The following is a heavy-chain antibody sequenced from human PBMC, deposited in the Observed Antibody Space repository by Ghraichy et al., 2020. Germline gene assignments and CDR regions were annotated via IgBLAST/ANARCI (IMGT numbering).Heavy chain of an antibody. CDR2: IYYSGST. CDR3: ASLVVVVAAQKTYYYGMDV. Sequence: ESLNISCTVSGGSISSSSYYWGWIRQPPGKGLEWIGSIYYSGSTYYNPSLKSRVTISVDTSKNQFSLKLSSVTAADTAVYYCASLVVVVAAQKTYYYGMDVWGQGTTVTVSS. V-gene: IGHV4-39*01. J-gene: IGHJ6*02. CDR1: GGSISSSSYY. D-gene: IGHD2-15*01.